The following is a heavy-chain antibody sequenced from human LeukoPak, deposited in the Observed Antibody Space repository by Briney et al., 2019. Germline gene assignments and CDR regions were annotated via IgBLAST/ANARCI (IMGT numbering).Heavy chain of an antibody. CDR3: ARSYSGSYRDWFDP. Sequence: SETLSLTCSVSGGSINIYYWMWIRQPPGKGLEWIGYIYYIGSTNYNPSLKSRVTMSVDTSKNQFSLKLSSVTAADTAVYYCARSYSGSYRDWFDPWGQGTLVTVSS. V-gene: IGHV4-59*01. J-gene: IGHJ5*02. CDR2: IYYIGST. D-gene: IGHD1-26*01. CDR1: GGSINIYY.